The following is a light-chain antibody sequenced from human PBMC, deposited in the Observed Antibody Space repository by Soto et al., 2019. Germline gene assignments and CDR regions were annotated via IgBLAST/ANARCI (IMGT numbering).Light chain of an antibody. V-gene: IGLV1-47*01. CDR3: AAWDDSLSGPV. Sequence: QSVLTQPPSASGTPGQRVTISCSGSSSNIGSNYVYWYQQLPGTAPKLLIHRNNQRPSGVPDRFSGYKSGTSASLAISGLRSEDEADYYCAAWDDSLSGPVFGGGTKLTVL. J-gene: IGLJ2*01. CDR1: SSNIGSNY. CDR2: RNN.